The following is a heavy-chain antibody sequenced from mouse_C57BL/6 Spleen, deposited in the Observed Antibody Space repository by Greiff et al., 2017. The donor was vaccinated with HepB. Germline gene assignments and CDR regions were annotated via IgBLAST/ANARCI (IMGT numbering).Heavy chain of an antibody. Sequence: EVKLQESEGGLVQPGSSMKLSCTASGFTFSDYYMAWVRQVPEKGLEWVANINYDGSSTYYLDSLKSRFIISRDNANNILYLQMSSLKSEDTATYYCARVYYCGRGPWYFDVWGTGTTVTVSS. CDR1: GFTFSDYY. V-gene: IGHV5-16*01. CDR2: INYDGSST. CDR3: ARVYYCGRGPWYFDV. D-gene: IGHD1-1*01. J-gene: IGHJ1*03.